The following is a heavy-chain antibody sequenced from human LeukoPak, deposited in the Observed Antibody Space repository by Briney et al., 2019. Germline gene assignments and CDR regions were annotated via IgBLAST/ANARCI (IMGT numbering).Heavy chain of an antibody. D-gene: IGHD3-10*01. CDR1: GFTFSSYS. V-gene: IGHV3-48*04. J-gene: IGHJ6*03. Sequence: GGSLRLSCAASGFTFSSYSMNWVRQAPGKGPEWVSYISSSGSTIYYADSVKGRFTISRDNAKNSLYLQMNSLRAEDTAVYYCARGVLLYYMDVWGKGTTVTISS. CDR2: ISSSGSTI. CDR3: ARGVLLYYMDV.